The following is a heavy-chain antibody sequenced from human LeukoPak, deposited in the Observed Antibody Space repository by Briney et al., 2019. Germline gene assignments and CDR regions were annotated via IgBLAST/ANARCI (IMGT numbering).Heavy chain of an antibody. Sequence: ASVKVSCNASGYTFTSYYMHWVRQAPGQGLEWMGIINPSGGSTSYAQKSQGRVTMTRDTSTSTVYMELSSLRSEDTAVYYCARDLYCSSTSCPPRVYYYYGMDVWGQGTTVTVSS. CDR2: INPSGGST. CDR3: ARDLYCSSTSCPPRVYYYYGMDV. CDR1: GYTFTSYY. D-gene: IGHD2-2*01. V-gene: IGHV1-46*01. J-gene: IGHJ6*02.